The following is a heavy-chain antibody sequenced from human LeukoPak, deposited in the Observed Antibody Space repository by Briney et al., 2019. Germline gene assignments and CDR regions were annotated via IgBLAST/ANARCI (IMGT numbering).Heavy chain of an antibody. Sequence: GGSLRLSCAASGFTFSGYVMHWVGQAPGRGLEYVSAISSNGGSTYYANSVKGRFTISRDNSKNTLYLQMGSLRAEDMAVYYCARGQAGLFDYWGQGTLVTVSS. J-gene: IGHJ4*02. CDR3: ARGQAGLFDY. D-gene: IGHD6-19*01. V-gene: IGHV3-64*01. CDR1: GFTFSGYV. CDR2: ISSNGGST.